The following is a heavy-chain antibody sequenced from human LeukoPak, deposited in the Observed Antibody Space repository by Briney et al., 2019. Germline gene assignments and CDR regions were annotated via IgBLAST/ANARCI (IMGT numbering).Heavy chain of an antibody. J-gene: IGHJ4*02. CDR1: GGIFSSYA. CDR2: IIPIFGIA. Sequence: SVKVSCKASGGIFSSYAISWVRQAPGQGLEWMGRIIPIFGIANYAQKFQGRVTITADKSTSTAYMELSSLRSEDTAVYYCARWATGTTFDYWGQGTLVTVSS. V-gene: IGHV1-69*04. CDR3: ARWATGTTFDY. D-gene: IGHD1-1*01.